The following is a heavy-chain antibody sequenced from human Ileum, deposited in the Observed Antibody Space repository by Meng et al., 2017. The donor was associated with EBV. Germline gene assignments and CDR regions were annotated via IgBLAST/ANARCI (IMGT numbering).Heavy chain of an antibody. CDR1: GYSISSTNW. CDR3: ARNVPGTSAYYD. Sequence: QAQLQDAGPGPVKPSDTLSLTCAVSGYSISSTNWWGWIRQPPGKGLEWIGYIYYSGSTSYNPSLKSRVTMSVDTSKNQFSLNLNSVTAVDTAVYYCARNVPGTSAYYDWGQGTLVTVSS. J-gene: IGHJ4*02. D-gene: IGHD3-22*01. CDR2: IYYSGST. V-gene: IGHV4-28*01.